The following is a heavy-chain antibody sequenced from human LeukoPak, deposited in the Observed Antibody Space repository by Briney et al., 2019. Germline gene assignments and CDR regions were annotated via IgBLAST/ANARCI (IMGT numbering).Heavy chain of an antibody. CDR1: GFTFSTYA. J-gene: IGHJ4*02. Sequence: PGGSLSLSCAASGFTFSTYAMSWVRQAPGKGLEWVSAISGSGDSTIYYADSVKGRFTISRNNAKNSLYLQMNSLRAEDTAVYYCARDRVTSYDYGGQGTLVTVSS. CDR3: ARDRVTSYDY. D-gene: IGHD2-21*02. CDR2: ISGSGDSTI. V-gene: IGHV3-23*01.